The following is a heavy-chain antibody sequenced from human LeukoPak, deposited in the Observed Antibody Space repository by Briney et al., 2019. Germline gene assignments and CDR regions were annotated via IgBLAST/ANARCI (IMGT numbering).Heavy chain of an antibody. D-gene: IGHD6-13*01. Sequence: PGGSLRLSCAASGFTVSDAWMNWVRQAPGKGLEWVSSISSSSSYIYYADSVKGRFTISRDNAKNSLYLQMNSLRAEDTAVYYCARVGEEEQQLVRRGGKTYYYYYYMDVWGKGTTVTVSS. J-gene: IGHJ6*03. CDR1: GFTVSDAW. V-gene: IGHV3-21*01. CDR2: ISSSSSYI. CDR3: ARVGEEEQQLVRRGGKTYYYYYYMDV.